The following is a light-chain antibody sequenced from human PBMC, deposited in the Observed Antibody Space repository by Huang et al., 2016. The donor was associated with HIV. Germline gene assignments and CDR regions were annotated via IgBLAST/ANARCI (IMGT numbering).Light chain of an antibody. V-gene: IGKV3-11*01. Sequence: IILTQSPATLSLSPGERAPLSCRASQSVGSYLAWYQQKPGQAPRLLIYDAANRATGIPARFSGGGSGTDFTLTIRGLEPDDFAVYFCQQRSNRTPTTFGQGTKVE. CDR1: QSVGSY. J-gene: IGKJ1*01. CDR3: QQRSNRTPTT. CDR2: DAA.